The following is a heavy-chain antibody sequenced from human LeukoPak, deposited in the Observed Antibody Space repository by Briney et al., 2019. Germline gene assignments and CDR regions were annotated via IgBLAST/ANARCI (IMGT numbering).Heavy chain of an antibody. CDR3: ARRVGATTVGWFDP. CDR1: GYSFTNYW. V-gene: IGHV5-51*01. Sequence: GESLKISCKGSGYSFTNYWIAWVRQMPGQGLEWMAIIYPGDSDARYSPSFQGQVTISVDKSISTAYLQWSSLKASDTAMYYCARRVGATTVGWFDPWGQGTLVTVSS. D-gene: IGHD1-26*01. CDR2: IYPGDSDA. J-gene: IGHJ5*02.